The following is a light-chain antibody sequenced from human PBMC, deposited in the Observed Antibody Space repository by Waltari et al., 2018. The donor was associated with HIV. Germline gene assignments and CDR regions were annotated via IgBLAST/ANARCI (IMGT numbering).Light chain of an antibody. CDR1: QSISSNS. CDR3: QQYGGSPRT. CDR2: VAS. Sequence: ETVLTQSPGTLSLSPGERATLSCRASQSISSNSLAWYQQKPGQAPRLLIYVASSRATGIPDRFSCSGSGTDLTLTISRLEPEDFAVYYCQQYGGSPRTFGQGTKVEIK. J-gene: IGKJ1*01. V-gene: IGKV3-20*01.